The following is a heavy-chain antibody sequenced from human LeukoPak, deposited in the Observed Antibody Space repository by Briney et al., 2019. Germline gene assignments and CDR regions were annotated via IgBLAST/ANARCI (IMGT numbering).Heavy chain of an antibody. J-gene: IGHJ4*02. CDR2: IDYSGST. CDR3: AKRIGSYWY. D-gene: IGHD1-26*01. CDR1: GDSISFNY. V-gene: IGHV4-59*01. Sequence: SETLSLTCTVSGDSISFNYWDWIRQPPGKGLEWIGHIDYSGSTSYNPSLKSRLTILIDTSKDQFSLYLSSVTAADTGVYYCAKRIGSYWYWGQGTLVTVSS.